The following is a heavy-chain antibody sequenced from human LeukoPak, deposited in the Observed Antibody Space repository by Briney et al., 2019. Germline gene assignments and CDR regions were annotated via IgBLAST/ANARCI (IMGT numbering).Heavy chain of an antibody. CDR3: ARGNRPPDY. J-gene: IGHJ4*02. CDR2: ISGSSKYI. V-gene: IGHV3-11*06. Sequence: GGSLRLSCAASGFTFSDYYTSWIRQAPGKGLEWVSYISGSSKYINYADSVKGRFTISRDNAKNSLHLQMNSLRAEDTAVYYCARGNRPPDYWGQGTLVTVSS. CDR1: GFTFSDYY.